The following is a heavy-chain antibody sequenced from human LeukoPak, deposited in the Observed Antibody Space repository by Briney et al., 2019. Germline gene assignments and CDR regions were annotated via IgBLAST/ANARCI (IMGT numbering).Heavy chain of an antibody. CDR1: GFTFSSYA. J-gene: IGHJ3*02. Sequence: GGSLRLSCAASGFTFSSYAMHWVRQAPGKGLEWVAVISYDGSNKYYADSVKGRFTISRDNSKNTLYLQMNSLRAEDTAVYYCARGLAYCGGDCYSDAFDIWGQGTMVTVSS. CDR2: ISYDGSNK. D-gene: IGHD2-21*02. CDR3: ARGLAYCGGDCYSDAFDI. V-gene: IGHV3-30-3*01.